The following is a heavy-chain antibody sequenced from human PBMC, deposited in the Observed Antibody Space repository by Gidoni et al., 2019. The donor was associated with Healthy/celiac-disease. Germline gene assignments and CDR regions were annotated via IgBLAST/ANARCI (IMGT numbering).Heavy chain of an antibody. CDR3: ARVYGSGSYYFDY. CDR2: INHSGST. J-gene: IGHJ4*02. V-gene: IGHV4-34*01. Sequence: QVQLQQWGAGLLKPSETLSLTCAVYGGSFSGYYWSWIRQPPGKGLEWIGEINHSGSTNYNPSLKSRVTISVDTSKNQFSLKLSSVTAADTAVYYCARVYGSGSYYFDYWGQGTLVTVSS. CDR1: GGSFSGYY. D-gene: IGHD3-10*01.